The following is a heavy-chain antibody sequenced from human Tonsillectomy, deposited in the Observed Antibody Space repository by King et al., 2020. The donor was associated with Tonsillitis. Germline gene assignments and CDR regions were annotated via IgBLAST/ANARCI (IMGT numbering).Heavy chain of an antibody. Sequence: VQLVESGGGVVQPGRSLRLSCAASGFTFSSYGMHWVRQAPGKGLEWVAVISYDGSNKYYADSVKGRFTISRENSKNTLYLQMNSLRAEDTAGYFCAKGTPRTTVFGGVRPPLDPGGQGTLVTVSS. CDR3: AKGTPRTTVFGGVRPPLDP. D-gene: IGHD3-3*01. J-gene: IGHJ5*02. CDR1: GFTFSSYG. CDR2: ISYDGSNK. V-gene: IGHV3-30*18.